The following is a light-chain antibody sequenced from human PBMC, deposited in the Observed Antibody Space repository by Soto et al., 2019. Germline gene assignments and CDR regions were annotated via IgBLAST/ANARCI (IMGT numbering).Light chain of an antibody. Sequence: DIVMTQSPDSLAVSLGERATINCKSSQTVLYSSNNKNYLAWYQQKPGQPPKLLIYWASTRESGVPDRFSGSGSGTEFTLSISSLQSEDFAVYYCKQYKEWPPFTFGQGTRLEI. CDR3: KQYKEWPPFT. CDR2: WAS. V-gene: IGKV4-1*01. CDR1: QTVLYSSNNKNY. J-gene: IGKJ5*01.